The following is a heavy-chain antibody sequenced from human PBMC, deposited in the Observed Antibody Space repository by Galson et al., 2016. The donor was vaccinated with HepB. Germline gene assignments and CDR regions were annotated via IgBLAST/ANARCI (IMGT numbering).Heavy chain of an antibody. Sequence: SLRLSCAASAFSFTSYWMSWVRQAPGKGLEWVAGINWNGGTTAHIDSVKGRFTISRDNAKNSLYLQMNSLRAEDTALYYCARDDLGNGWDVWGQGTTVTVSS. CDR1: AFSFTSYW. J-gene: IGHJ6*02. V-gene: IGHV3-20*04. CDR3: ARDDLGNGWDV. D-gene: IGHD1-26*01. CDR2: INWNGGTT.